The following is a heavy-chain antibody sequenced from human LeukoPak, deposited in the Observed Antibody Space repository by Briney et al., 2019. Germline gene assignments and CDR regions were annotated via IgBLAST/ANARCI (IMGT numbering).Heavy chain of an antibody. V-gene: IGHV4-59*02. D-gene: IGHD7-27*01. Sequence: PSETLSLTCTVSGGSVSNYYWTWIRQSPGKGLEWIGYIYYTETSYNPSLKSRVTISTDTSKNQFSLKLYSVTAADTAVYYCATRKLGNDYWGQGTLVTVSS. CDR1: GGSVSNYY. CDR3: ATRKLGNDY. CDR2: IYYTET. J-gene: IGHJ4*02.